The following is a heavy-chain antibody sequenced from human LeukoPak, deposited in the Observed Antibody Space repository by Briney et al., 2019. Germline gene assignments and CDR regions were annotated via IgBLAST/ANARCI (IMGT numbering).Heavy chain of an antibody. J-gene: IGHJ6*03. CDR2: ISSSSSTI. CDR1: GFTLSSYS. V-gene: IGHV3-48*04. Sequence: GGSLRLSCAASGFTLSSYSMNWVRQAPGKGLEWVSYISSSSSTIYYADSVKGRFTISRDNAKNSLYLQMNSLRAEDTGVYYCARDSSSWSYYYYMDVWGKGTTVTVSS. CDR3: ARDSSSWSYYYYMDV. D-gene: IGHD6-13*01.